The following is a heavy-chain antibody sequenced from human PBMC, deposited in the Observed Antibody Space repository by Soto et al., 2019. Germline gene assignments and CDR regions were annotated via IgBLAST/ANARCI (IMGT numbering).Heavy chain of an antibody. V-gene: IGHV4-59*13. Sequence: PSETLSLTCTVSGGSISSYYWSWIRQPPGKGLEWIGYIYYSGSTNYNPSLKSRVTISVDTSKNQFSLKLSSVTAADTAVYYCARAIPYYGMDVWGQGTTVTVSS. CDR1: GGSISSYY. CDR3: ARAIPYYGMDV. CDR2: IYYSGST. J-gene: IGHJ6*02.